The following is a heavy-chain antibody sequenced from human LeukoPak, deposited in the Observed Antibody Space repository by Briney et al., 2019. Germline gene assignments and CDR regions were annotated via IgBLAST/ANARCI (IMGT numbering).Heavy chain of an antibody. CDR2: ISSSSSYI. V-gene: IGHV3-21*01. Sequence: GGSLRLSCAASGFTISSDSMNWVRQAPGKGLEWVSSISSSSSYIYYADSVKGRFTISRDNAKNSLYLQMNSLRAEDTAVYYCARDNMVAVARIFFSGGVHAFDIWGQGTMVTVSS. CDR1: GFTISSDS. J-gene: IGHJ3*02. CDR3: ARDNMVAVARIFFSGGVHAFDI. D-gene: IGHD6-19*01.